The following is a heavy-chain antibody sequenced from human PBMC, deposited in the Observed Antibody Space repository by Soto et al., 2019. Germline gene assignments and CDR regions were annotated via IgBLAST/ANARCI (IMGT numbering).Heavy chain of an antibody. D-gene: IGHD3-10*01. Sequence: ASVKVSCKASGYTFTNYGINWVRQASGQGLEWMGWMNPNSGNTGYAQKFQGRVTMTRNISISTAYMELSSLRSEDTAVYYCARAPPESGFDYWGPGTLVTSPQ. CDR2: MNPNSGNT. V-gene: IGHV1-8*01. CDR3: ARAPPESGFDY. CDR1: GYTFTNYG. J-gene: IGHJ4*02.